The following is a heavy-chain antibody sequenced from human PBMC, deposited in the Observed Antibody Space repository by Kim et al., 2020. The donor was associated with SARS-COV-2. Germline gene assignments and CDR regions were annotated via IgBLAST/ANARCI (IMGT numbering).Heavy chain of an antibody. CDR1: GGSISSYY. CDR3: ARVWDGDYVDP. J-gene: IGHJ5*02. D-gene: IGHD4-17*01. Sequence: SETLSLTCTVSGGSISSYYWSWIRQPPGKGLEWIGYIYYSGSTNYNPSLKSRVTISVDTSKNQFSLKLSSVTAADTAVYYCARVWDGDYVDPWGQGTLVTVSS. CDR2: IYYSGST. V-gene: IGHV4-59*13.